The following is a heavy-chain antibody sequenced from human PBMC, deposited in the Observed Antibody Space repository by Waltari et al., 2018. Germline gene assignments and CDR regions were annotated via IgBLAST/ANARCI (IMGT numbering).Heavy chain of an antibody. Sequence: EVQLVESGGGLVQPGGSLRLSCAASGFTFSSYWMSWVRQAPGKGLGGVANIKPDGSEEYSVDSVKGRFTISRDNAKNSLYLQMNSLRAEDTAVYYCARDDGIRTVDYWGQGTLVTVSS. V-gene: IGHV3-7*01. D-gene: IGHD1-20*01. J-gene: IGHJ4*02. CDR2: IKPDGSEE. CDR3: ARDDGIRTVDY. CDR1: GFTFSSYW.